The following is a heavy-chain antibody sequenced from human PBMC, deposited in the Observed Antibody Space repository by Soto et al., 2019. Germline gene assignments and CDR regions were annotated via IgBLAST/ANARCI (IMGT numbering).Heavy chain of an antibody. CDR1: GFTFGDYW. V-gene: IGHV3-74*03. CDR2: MTADGRTI. CDR3: ATAEVDY. Sequence: RGSLRLSCAASGFTFGDYWMHWVRQPPGKGPEWVSRMTADGRTIQYADSVKGRFTASRDNAKSTLYLQMNSLRAEDTAVYYCATAEVDYWGPGTLVTVSS. J-gene: IGHJ4*02.